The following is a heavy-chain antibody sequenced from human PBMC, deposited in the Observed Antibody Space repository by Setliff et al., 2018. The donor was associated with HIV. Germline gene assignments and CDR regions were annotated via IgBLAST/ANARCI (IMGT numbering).Heavy chain of an antibody. CDR3: ARDSPWQRVVDYYYYMDV. D-gene: IGHD2-15*01. CDR2: IIPISGRT. Sequence: SVKVSCKASGGTFSSYAFSWVRQAPGQGLEWMGGIIPISGRTNYAQKFQGRVTITADGSTRTAYMELSSLRSEDTAVYYCARDSPWQRVVDYYYYMDVWGKGTTVTVSS. V-gene: IGHV1-69*13. J-gene: IGHJ6*03. CDR1: GGTFSSYA.